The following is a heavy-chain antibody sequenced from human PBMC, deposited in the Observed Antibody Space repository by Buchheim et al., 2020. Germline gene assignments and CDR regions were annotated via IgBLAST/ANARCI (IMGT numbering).Heavy chain of an antibody. V-gene: IGHV3-66*01. Sequence: EVQLVESGGGLVQPGGSLRLSCAASGFTVSSNYMSWVRQAPGKGLEWVSVIYSGGRTYYADSVKGRFTISRDNSKNTLYLQMNSLRAENTAVYYCAKDQEADTAMVIAPIDYWGQGTL. J-gene: IGHJ4*02. CDR1: GFTVSSNY. CDR2: IYSGGRT. CDR3: AKDQEADTAMVIAPIDY. D-gene: IGHD5-18*01.